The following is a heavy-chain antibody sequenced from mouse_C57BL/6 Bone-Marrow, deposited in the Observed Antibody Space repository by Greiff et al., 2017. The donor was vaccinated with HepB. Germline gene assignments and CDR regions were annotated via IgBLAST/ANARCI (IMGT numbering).Heavy chain of an antibody. D-gene: IGHD1-1*01. CDR2: IHPSDRDT. CDR3: AFYYFRRGEYYFDF. CDR1: GYTFTSYW. J-gene: IGHJ2*01. V-gene: IGHV1-74*01. Sequence: QVQLQQPGAELVKPGASVKVSCKASGYTFTSYWMHWVKQRPGQGLEWIGRIHPSDRDTNYNQKFKGKATLTVDKSSSTAYMQLSSLTSEDSAVWFLAFYYFRRGEYYFDFWGKGATLTVSS.